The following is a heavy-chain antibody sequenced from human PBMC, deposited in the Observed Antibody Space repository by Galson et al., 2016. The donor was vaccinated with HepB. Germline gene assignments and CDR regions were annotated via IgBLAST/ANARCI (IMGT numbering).Heavy chain of an antibody. J-gene: IGHJ4*02. Sequence: SLRLSCAASGFTFSDYGMHWVRQAPGKGLEWVAVIWYTGVGKNYTDSVRGRFTISRDNSKNTLYLQMNSLGVEDTAVYYCARDPMVTAVKVNYFDFWGQGTLVTVSS. V-gene: IGHV3-33*01. CDR1: GFTFSDYG. CDR3: ARDPMVTAVKVNYFDF. D-gene: IGHD2-21*02. CDR2: IWYTGVGK.